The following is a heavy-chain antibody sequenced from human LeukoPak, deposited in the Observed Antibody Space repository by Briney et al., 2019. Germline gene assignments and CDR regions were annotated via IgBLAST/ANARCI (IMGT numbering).Heavy chain of an antibody. CDR3: ARDLSEVRNFGGFDP. Sequence: ASVKVSCKASGYTFTSYGISWVRQAPGQGLEWMGWISAYNGNTNYAQKLQGRVTMTTDTSTSTAYMELRSLRSDDTAVYYCARDLSEVRNFGGFDPWGQGTLVTVSS. CDR1: GYTFTSYG. J-gene: IGHJ5*02. D-gene: IGHD3-10*01. CDR2: ISAYNGNT. V-gene: IGHV1-18*01.